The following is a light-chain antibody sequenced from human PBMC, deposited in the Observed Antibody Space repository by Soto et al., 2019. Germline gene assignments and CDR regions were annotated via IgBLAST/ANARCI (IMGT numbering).Light chain of an antibody. CDR2: AAS. CDR1: QDIGND. CDR3: LQDYTYPWT. V-gene: IGKV1-6*02. Sequence: EVSLSPSTLSAWFRKTVTITCRTSQDIGNDSGWHQQKPGKAPNLLIYAASSLRSGAPSRFSGSGSGTHFTLTINSLQAEDSATYCCLQDYTYPWTFGQGTKVDIK. J-gene: IGKJ1*01.